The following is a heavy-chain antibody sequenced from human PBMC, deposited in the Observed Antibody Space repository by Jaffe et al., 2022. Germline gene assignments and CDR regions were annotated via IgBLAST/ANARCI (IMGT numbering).Heavy chain of an antibody. Sequence: QVQLVQSGAEVKKPGSSVKVSCKASGGTFSSYAISWVRQAPGQGLEWMGGIIPIFGTANYAQKFQGRVTITTDESTSTAYMELSSLRSEDTAVYYCARSSDFGGSPKFYDSSGYYFDYWGQGTLVTVSS. D-gene: IGHD3-22*01. CDR3: ARSSDFGGSPKFYDSSGYYFDY. CDR1: GGTFSSYA. V-gene: IGHV1-69*05. J-gene: IGHJ4*02. CDR2: IIPIFGTA.